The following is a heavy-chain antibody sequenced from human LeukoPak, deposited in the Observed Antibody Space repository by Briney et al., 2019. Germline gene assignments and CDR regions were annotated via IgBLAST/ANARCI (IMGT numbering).Heavy chain of an antibody. Sequence: SVKVSCKASGGTFSSYAISWVRQAPGQGLEWMGGIIPIFGTANYAQKFQGRVTITADESTSTAYMELSSLRSEDTAVYYCAREELLRFGEYPTLYFDYWGQGTLVTVSS. J-gene: IGHJ4*02. CDR1: GGTFSSYA. CDR2: IIPIFGTA. D-gene: IGHD3-10*01. CDR3: AREELLRFGEYPTLYFDY. V-gene: IGHV1-69*13.